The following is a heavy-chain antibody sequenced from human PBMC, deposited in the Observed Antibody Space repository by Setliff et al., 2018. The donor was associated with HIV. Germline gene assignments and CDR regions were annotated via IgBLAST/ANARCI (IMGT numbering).Heavy chain of an antibody. V-gene: IGHV1-8*02. CDR2: MNPNSGNT. CDR3: ARAPYYNFWSGYSGQGYMDV. J-gene: IGHJ6*03. Sequence: ASVKVSCKASGYTFTSFDINWVRQAAGQGLEWMGWMNPNSGNTGYAQKIQGRVTMTRNTSISTAYMELSSLRSEDTAVYYCARAPYYNFWSGYSGQGYMDVWGKGTTVTVSS. D-gene: IGHD3-3*01. CDR1: GYTFTSFD.